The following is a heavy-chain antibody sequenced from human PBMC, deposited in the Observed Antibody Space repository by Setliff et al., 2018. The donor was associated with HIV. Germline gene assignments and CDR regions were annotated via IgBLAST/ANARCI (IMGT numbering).Heavy chain of an antibody. CDR1: GGSFSGYY. CDR3: ARGLVVPASTAYYTDV. D-gene: IGHD2-2*01. J-gene: IGHJ6*03. CDR2: INHSGST. Sequence: SETLSLTCAVYGGSFSGYYWSWIRQPPGKGLEWIGEINHSGSTNYNPSLKGRVTISVDTSKNQFSLNLSAVTAADTAVYYCARGLVVPASTAYYTDVWGKGTTVTVSS. V-gene: IGHV4-34*01.